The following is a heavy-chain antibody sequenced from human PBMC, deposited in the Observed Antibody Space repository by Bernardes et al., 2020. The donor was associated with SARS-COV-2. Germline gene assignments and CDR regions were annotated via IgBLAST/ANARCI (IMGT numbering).Heavy chain of an antibody. J-gene: IGHJ6*02. D-gene: IGHD6-6*01. V-gene: IGHV4-59*08. Sequence: SETLSLTCTVSGGSISSYYWSWIRQPPGKGLEWIGYIYYSGSTNYNPSLKSRVTISVDTSKNQFSLKLSSVTAADTAVYYCARHSLAARLPYYYYGMDVWGQGTTVTVSS. CDR2: IYYSGST. CDR3: ARHSLAARLPYYYYGMDV. CDR1: GGSISSYY.